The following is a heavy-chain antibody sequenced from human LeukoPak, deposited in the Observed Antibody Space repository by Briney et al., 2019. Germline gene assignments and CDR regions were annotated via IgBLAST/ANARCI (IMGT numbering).Heavy chain of an antibody. CDR2: IGGRGGST. Sequence: GGPLRLSCAASGFTFSNYAMSWVRQAPGKGLEWVSAIGGRGGSTYSADSVEGRFTISRDNSKNTLYLQMNSPRAEDTAVYYCTKDGTDYSSFDYWGQGTLVTVSS. V-gene: IGHV3-23*01. CDR3: TKDGTDYSSFDY. CDR1: GFTFSNYA. D-gene: IGHD4-11*01. J-gene: IGHJ4*02.